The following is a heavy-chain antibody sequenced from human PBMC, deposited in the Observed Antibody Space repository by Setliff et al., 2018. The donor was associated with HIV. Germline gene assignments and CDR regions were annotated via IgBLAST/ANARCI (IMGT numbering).Heavy chain of an antibody. V-gene: IGHV1-69*05. CDR3: ARAVASQNIRGEYYFDY. CDR2: IIPIFGTA. D-gene: IGHD3-16*01. Sequence: GASVKVSCKASGGTFSSYAISWVRQAPGQGLEWMGGIIPIFGTANYAQKFQGRVTITRDTSTSTVYMELSSLRSEDTAVYYCARAVASQNIRGEYYFDYWGQGTLVTVSS. J-gene: IGHJ4*02. CDR1: GGTFSSYA.